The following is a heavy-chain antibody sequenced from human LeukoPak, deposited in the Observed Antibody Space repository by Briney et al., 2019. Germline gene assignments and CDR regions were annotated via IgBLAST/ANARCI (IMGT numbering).Heavy chain of an antibody. CDR3: AREGEYYSESGNLVDASDV. Sequence: SVKVSCKASGYTFTSYGISWVRQAPGQGLEWMGGIAPISGTPMYAQRFQGRVTITADKSTNTAHMEMSSLTSEDTAVYFCAREGEYYSESGNLVDASDVWGQGTVVTVSA. CDR1: GYTFTSYG. D-gene: IGHD3-10*01. J-gene: IGHJ3*01. CDR2: IAPISGTP. V-gene: IGHV1-69*06.